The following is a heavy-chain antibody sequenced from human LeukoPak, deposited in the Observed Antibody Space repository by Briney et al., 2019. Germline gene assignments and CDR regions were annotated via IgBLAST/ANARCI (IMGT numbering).Heavy chain of an antibody. CDR1: GGSISSGGYY. J-gene: IGHJ5*02. CDR3: ARVGLYYYGSGSYPHPNWFDP. Sequence: PSETLSLTCTVSGGSISSGGYYWSWIRQHPGEGLEWIGYIYYSGSTYYNPSLKSRVTISVDTSKNQFSLKLSSVTAADTAVYYCARVGLYYYGSGSYPHPNWFDPWGQGTLVTVSS. D-gene: IGHD3-10*01. CDR2: IYYSGST. V-gene: IGHV4-31*03.